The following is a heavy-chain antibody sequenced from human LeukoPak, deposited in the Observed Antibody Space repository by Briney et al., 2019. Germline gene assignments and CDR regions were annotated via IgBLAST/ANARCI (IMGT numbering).Heavy chain of an antibody. CDR2: ISGYNGNT. J-gene: IGHJ3*02. Sequence: ASVKVTCKPSGYTFTSYGISWVRQAPGQGLEWMGCISGYNGNTKYAQKLQGRVTMTTDTSTSTAYMELRSLRSDDTAVHYCARDSLQIYYDSSGYHLDAFDNWGQGTMVTVSS. V-gene: IGHV1-18*01. CDR1: GYTFTSYG. CDR3: ARDSLQIYYDSSGYHLDAFDN. D-gene: IGHD3-22*01.